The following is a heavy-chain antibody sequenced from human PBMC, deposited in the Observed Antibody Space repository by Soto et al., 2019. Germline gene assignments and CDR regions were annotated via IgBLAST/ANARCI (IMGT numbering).Heavy chain of an antibody. CDR3: ARGRRSDARNIVLMVYAIRRCDYMDV. J-gene: IGHJ6*03. Sequence: QVQLVQSGAEVKKPGASVKVSCKASGYTFTSYDINWVRQATGQGLEWMGWMNPNSGNTGYAQKFQGRVTMTRNTSISTAYMELSSLRSEDTAVYYCARGRRSDARNIVLMVYAIRRCDYMDVWGKGTTVTVSS. CDR2: MNPNSGNT. D-gene: IGHD2-8*01. V-gene: IGHV1-8*01. CDR1: GYTFTSYD.